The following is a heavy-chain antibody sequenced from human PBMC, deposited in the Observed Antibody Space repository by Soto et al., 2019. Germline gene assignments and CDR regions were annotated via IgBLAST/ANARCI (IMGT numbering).Heavy chain of an antibody. J-gene: IGHJ5*02. CDR3: ARNSPYCSSTSCYLHWFDP. Sequence: PSETLSLTCTVSGGSISSSSYYWGWIRQPPGKGLEWIGSIYYSGSTYYNPSLKSRVTISVDTSKNQFSLKLRSVTAADTAVYYCARNSPYCSSTSCYLHWFDPWGQGTLVNVSS. V-gene: IGHV4-39*07. CDR2: IYYSGST. D-gene: IGHD2-2*01. CDR1: GGSISSSSYY.